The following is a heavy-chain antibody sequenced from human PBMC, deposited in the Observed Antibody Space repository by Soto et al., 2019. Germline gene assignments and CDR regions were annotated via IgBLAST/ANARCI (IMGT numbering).Heavy chain of an antibody. V-gene: IGHV3-23*01. CDR2: ISGSGGST. CDR1: GFTFSSYA. D-gene: IGHD3-16*01. CDR3: AKVFGSSFGYRKPFDAFDI. J-gene: IGHJ3*02. Sequence: EVQLLESGGGLVQPGGSLRLSCAASGFTFSSYAMSWVRQAPGKGLEWVSAISGSGGSTYYADSVKGRFTISRDNSKNTLYLQMNSLRAEDTALYYCAKVFGSSFGYRKPFDAFDIWGQGTMVTVSS.